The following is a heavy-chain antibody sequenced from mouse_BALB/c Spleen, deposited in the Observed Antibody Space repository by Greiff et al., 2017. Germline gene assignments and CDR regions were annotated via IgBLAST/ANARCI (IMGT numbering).Heavy chain of an antibody. V-gene: IGHV5-6-5*01. CDR1: GFTFSSYA. J-gene: IGHJ1*01. D-gene: IGHD1-1*01. Sequence: DVKLVESGGGLVKPGGSLKLSCAASGFTFSSYAMSWVRQTPEKRLEWVASISSGGSTYYPDSVKGRFTISRDNARNILYLQMSSLRSEDTAMYYCARPYYGSSRYFDVWGAGTTVTVSS. CDR2: ISSGGST. CDR3: ARPYYGSSRYFDV.